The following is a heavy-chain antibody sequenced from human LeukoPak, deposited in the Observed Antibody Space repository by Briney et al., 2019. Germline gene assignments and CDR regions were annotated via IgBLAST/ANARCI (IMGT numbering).Heavy chain of an antibody. CDR2: IKPDGTEQ. J-gene: IGHJ4*02. CDR1: AFTFRTYW. D-gene: IGHD3-10*01. Sequence: PGGSLRLSCVASAFTFRTYWMSWVRQAPGKGLEWVAMIKPDGTEQYYVDSVKGLFTISRDNAKNSLYLQMNSLRAEDTAVYYCVRGYYGSGSYPTFDYWGQGTLVSVSS. CDR3: VRGYYGSGSYPTFDY. V-gene: IGHV3-7*02.